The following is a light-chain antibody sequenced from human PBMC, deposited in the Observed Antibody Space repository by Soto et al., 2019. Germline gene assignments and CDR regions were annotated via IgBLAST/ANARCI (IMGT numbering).Light chain of an antibody. V-gene: IGLV2-14*01. CDR1: SSDIGGYYY. CDR2: QVT. Sequence: QSALAQPASVSGSPGQSITISCTGTSSDIGGYYYVSWYQHHPGKAPKLMIYQVTNRPSGASDRFSGSKSGNTASLTISGLQAEDEADYYCTSYSSSSTFYVFGTGTKVTVL. J-gene: IGLJ1*01. CDR3: TSYSSSSTFYV.